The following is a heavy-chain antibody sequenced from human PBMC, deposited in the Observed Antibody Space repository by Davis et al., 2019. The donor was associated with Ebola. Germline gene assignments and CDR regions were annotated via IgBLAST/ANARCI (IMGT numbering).Heavy chain of an antibody. J-gene: IGHJ4*02. V-gene: IGHV3-7*01. CDR1: GFTFSSYA. CDR3: ARAGWDIVVVPAAHHTFDY. D-gene: IGHD2-2*01. CDR2: IKQDGSEK. Sequence: GGSLRLSCAVSGFTFSSYAMSWVRQAPGKGLEWVANIKQDGSEKYYVDSVKGRFTISRDNAKNSLYLQMNSLRAEDTAVYYCARAGWDIVVVPAAHHTFDYWGQGTLVTVSS.